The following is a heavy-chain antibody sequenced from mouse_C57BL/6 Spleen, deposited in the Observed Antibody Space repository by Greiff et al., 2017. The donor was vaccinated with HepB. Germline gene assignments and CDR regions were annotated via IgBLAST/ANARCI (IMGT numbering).Heavy chain of an antibody. Sequence: EVQLQQSGPELVKPGASVKISCKASGYTFTDYYMNWVKQSHGKSLEWIGDINPNNGGTSYNQKFKGKATLTVDKSSSTAYMELRSLTSEDSAVYYCARTGYSNLRVYFDYWGQGTTLTVSS. J-gene: IGHJ2*01. CDR3: ARTGYSNLRVYFDY. CDR2: INPNNGGT. CDR1: GYTFTDYY. D-gene: IGHD2-5*01. V-gene: IGHV1-26*01.